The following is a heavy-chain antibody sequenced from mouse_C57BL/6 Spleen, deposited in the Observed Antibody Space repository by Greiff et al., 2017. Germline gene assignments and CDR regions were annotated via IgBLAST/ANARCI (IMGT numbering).Heavy chain of an antibody. J-gene: IGHJ3*01. Sequence: EVMLVESGGGLVQPTGSLKLSCAASGFSFNTYAMNWVRQAPGKGLEWVARIRSKSNNYATYYADSVKDRFTISRDDSESMLYLQMNDLKTEDTARYDCERQGGYYYGGFAYWGQGTLVTVSA. CDR3: ERQGGYYYGGFAY. V-gene: IGHV10-1*01. D-gene: IGHD1-1*01. CDR1: GFSFNTYA. CDR2: IRSKSNNYAT.